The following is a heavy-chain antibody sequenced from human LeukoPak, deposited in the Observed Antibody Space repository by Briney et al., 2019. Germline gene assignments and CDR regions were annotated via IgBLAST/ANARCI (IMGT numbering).Heavy chain of an antibody. CDR2: ISYDGSNK. V-gene: IGHV3-30*04. CDR1: GFTFSSYA. CDR3: AREGSPWYDYVWGSYRNILPLYYFDY. Sequence: PGGSLRLSCAASGFTFSSYAMHWVRQAPGKGLEWVAVISYDGSNKYYADSVKGRFTISRDNSKNTLYLQMNSLRAEDTAVYYCAREGSPWYDYVWGSYRNILPLYYFDYWGQGTLVTVSS. J-gene: IGHJ4*02. D-gene: IGHD3-16*02.